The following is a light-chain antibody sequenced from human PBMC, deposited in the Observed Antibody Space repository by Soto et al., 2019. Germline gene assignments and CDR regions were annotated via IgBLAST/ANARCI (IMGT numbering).Light chain of an antibody. J-gene: IGKJ5*01. Sequence: EIVMTQSPATLSVSPGERATLSCRASQTVNNNLAWYQQKPGQAPRLLIYGVSSRATGIPDRFSGSGSGTDFTLTISRLEPEDFAVYYCQHYGSSLLTFGQGTRLEIK. V-gene: IGKV3-20*01. CDR2: GVS. CDR3: QHYGSSLLT. CDR1: QTVNNN.